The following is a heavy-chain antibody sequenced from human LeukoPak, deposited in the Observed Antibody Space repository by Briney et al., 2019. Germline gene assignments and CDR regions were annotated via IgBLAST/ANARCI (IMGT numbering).Heavy chain of an antibody. CDR2: FDPEDVET. CDR3: ARDNYYDSSGFDY. D-gene: IGHD3-22*01. Sequence: ASVKVSFKVSGYSLTELSIHWVRQAPGKGLEWMGGFDPEDVETIYAQKFQGRVTTTEDTSTDTAYMELSSLRSEDTAVYYCARDNYYDSSGFDYWGQGTLVTVSS. CDR1: GYSLTELS. V-gene: IGHV1-24*01. J-gene: IGHJ4*02.